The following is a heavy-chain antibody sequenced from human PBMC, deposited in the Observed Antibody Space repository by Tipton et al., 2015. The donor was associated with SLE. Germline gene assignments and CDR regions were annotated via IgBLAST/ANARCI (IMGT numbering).Heavy chain of an antibody. V-gene: IGHV4-61*02. CDR3: ARQYTTVTGYEN. D-gene: IGHD4-17*01. J-gene: IGHJ4*01. CDR1: GDSITSGRFY. Sequence: TLSLTCSVSGDSITSGRFYWTWIRQPAGKGLEWVGRIYTSGSTNYNPSLKTRVSISFDTSKNQFSLELASVTAADTALYYCARQYTTVTGYENWGHVTLVTVSS. CDR2: IYTSGST.